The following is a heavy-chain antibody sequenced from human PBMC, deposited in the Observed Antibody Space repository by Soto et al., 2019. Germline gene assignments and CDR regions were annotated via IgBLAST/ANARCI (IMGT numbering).Heavy chain of an antibody. CDR2: INPRGGST. CDR1: GYTFTSYY. D-gene: IGHD2-21*02. V-gene: IGHV1-46*01. Sequence: ASVKVSCKASGYTFTSYYMHWVRQAPGQGLEWMGIINPRGGSTSYAQKFQGRVTMTRDTSTSTVYMELSSLRSEDTAVYYCAGDLLREHTAYYLGQGTLVTVSS. CDR3: AGDLLREHTAYY. J-gene: IGHJ4*02.